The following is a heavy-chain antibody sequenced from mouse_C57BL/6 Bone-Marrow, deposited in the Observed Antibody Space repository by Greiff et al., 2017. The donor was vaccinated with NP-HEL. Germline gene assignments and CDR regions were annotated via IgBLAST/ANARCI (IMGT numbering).Heavy chain of an antibody. CDR1: GYTFTSYW. V-gene: IGHV1-50*01. D-gene: IGHD2-3*01. CDR2: IDPSDSYT. CDR3: ARDDGYPLYFDY. J-gene: IGHJ2*01. Sequence: VQLQQPGAELVKPGASVKLSCKASGYTFTSYWMQWVKQRPGQGLEWIGEIDPSDSYTNYNQKFKGKATLTVDTSSSTAYMQLSSLTSEDSAVYYYARDDGYPLYFDYWGQGTTLTVSS.